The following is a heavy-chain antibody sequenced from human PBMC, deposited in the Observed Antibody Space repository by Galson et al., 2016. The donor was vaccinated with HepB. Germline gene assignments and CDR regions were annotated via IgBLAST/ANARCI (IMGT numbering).Heavy chain of an antibody. CDR3: ARELSYGMDA. J-gene: IGHJ6*02. D-gene: IGHD3-10*01. Sequence: ETLSLTCTVSGGPINSYFWTWIRQPPGKGLEWIGHIYYSGSTNYNPSLESRVTISVDTSKNQFSLRLSSVTAADTAVYYCARELSYGMDAWGQGTTVIVSS. CDR1: GGPINSYF. V-gene: IGHV4-59*01. CDR2: IYYSGST.